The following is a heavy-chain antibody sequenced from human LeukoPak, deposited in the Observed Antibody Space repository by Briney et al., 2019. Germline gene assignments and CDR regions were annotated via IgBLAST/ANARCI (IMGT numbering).Heavy chain of an antibody. J-gene: IGHJ5*02. D-gene: IGHD3-10*01. CDR3: ARGVAWYYYGSATENWFDP. CDR1: GYTFTSYT. Sequence: GASVKVSCKASGYTFTSYTITWVRQAPGQGLEWMGWISAYNGNTNYAQKFQDRVTMTTDTSTSTAYMELRSLRSDDTAVYYCARGVAWYYYGSATENWFDPWDQGTLVTVSS. CDR2: ISAYNGNT. V-gene: IGHV1-18*04.